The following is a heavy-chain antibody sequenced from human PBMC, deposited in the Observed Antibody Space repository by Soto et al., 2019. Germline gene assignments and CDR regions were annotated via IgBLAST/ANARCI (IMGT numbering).Heavy chain of an antibody. V-gene: IGHV4-30-2*01. Sequence: QLQLQESGSGLVKPSQTLSLTCAVSGGSISSGGYSWSWIRQPPGKGLEWIGYIYHSGSTYYNPSLKSRXXIXVXXSKNQFSLKLSSVTAADTAVYYCASYGDYVGCFDYWGQGTLVTVSS. D-gene: IGHD4-17*01. CDR3: ASYGDYVGCFDY. CDR2: IYHSGST. J-gene: IGHJ4*02. CDR1: GGSISSGGYS.